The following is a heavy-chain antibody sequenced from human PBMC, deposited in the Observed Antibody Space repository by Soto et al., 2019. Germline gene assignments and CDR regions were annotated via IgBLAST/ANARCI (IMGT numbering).Heavy chain of an antibody. J-gene: IGHJ4*02. CDR2: IKKDGSEK. D-gene: IGHD6-19*01. Sequence: EVQLVESGGGLVQPGGSLRLSCAASGFTFTNHWMSWVRQTPGKGLEWVANIKKDGSEKYYVDSVKGRFTISRDNAKNSLDLQMNSLRVEDTAVYYCARWTGGWSNWGQGTLVIVSS. V-gene: IGHV3-7*03. CDR3: ARWTGGWSN. CDR1: GFTFTNHW.